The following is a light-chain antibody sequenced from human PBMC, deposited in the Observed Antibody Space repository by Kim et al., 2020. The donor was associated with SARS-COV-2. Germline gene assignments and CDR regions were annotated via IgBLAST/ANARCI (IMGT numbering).Light chain of an antibody. Sequence: LTQPPSVSGAPGQRVTISCTRSSGSIASNYVQWYQQRPGSAPTTVIYEDNQRPSGVPDRFSGSIDSSSNSASLTISGLKTEDEADYYCQSYDSSKWVFGGGTQLTVL. CDR1: SGSIASNY. J-gene: IGLJ3*02. CDR3: QSYDSSKWV. V-gene: IGLV6-57*04. CDR2: EDN.